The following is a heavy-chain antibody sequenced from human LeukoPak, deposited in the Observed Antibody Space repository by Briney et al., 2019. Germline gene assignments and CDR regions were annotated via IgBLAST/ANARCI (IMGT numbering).Heavy chain of an antibody. V-gene: IGHV4-59*01. D-gene: IGHD3-10*01. CDR2: IYYSGST. CDR3: ARGLDYYGSGSV. Sequence: SGTLSLTCTVSGGSISSYYWSWIRQPPGKGLEWTGYIYYSGSTNYNPSLKSRVTISVDTSKNQFSLKLSSVTAADTAVYYCARGLDYYGSGSVWGQGTMVTVSS. J-gene: IGHJ3*01. CDR1: GGSISSYY.